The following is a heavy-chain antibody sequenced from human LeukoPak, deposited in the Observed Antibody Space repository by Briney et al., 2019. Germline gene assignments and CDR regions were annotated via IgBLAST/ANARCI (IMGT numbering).Heavy chain of an antibody. Sequence: GGSLRLSCAASGFSVSSNYMSWVRQAPGKGLEWVSVIYSGGSTYYADSVKGRFTISRDNSKNTLYLQMNSLRAEDTAVYYCARMMYPNWFDPWGQGTLVTVSS. CDR1: GFSVSSNY. D-gene: IGHD2-2*01. CDR3: ARMMYPNWFDP. V-gene: IGHV3-66*01. CDR2: IYSGGST. J-gene: IGHJ5*02.